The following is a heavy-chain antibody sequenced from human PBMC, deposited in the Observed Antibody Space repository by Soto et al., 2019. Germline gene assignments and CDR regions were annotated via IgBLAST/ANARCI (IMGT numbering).Heavy chain of an antibody. CDR3: ARDLQPGKENIAAAGST. CDR1: GDSVSSNSAA. Sequence: KQSQTLSLTCAISGDSVSSNSAAWNWIRQSPSRGLEWLGRTYYRSKWYNDYAVSVKSRITINPDTSKNQFSLQLNSVTPEDTAVYYCARDLQPGKENIAAAGSTWGQGTLVTVSS. J-gene: IGHJ5*02. D-gene: IGHD6-13*01. CDR2: TYYRSKWYN. V-gene: IGHV6-1*01.